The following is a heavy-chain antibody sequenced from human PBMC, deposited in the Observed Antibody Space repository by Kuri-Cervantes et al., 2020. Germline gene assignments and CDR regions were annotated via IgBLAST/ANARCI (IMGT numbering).Heavy chain of an antibody. CDR1: GGSISSSSYS. D-gene: IGHD4-17*01. J-gene: IGHJ3*02. V-gene: IGHV4-61*01. Sequence: SETLSLTCTVSGGSISSSSYSWSWIRQPPGKGLESIGYIYYTGSTSYKPSLKSRVTISVDTSKNQVSLKLSSVTAADTAVYYCARDGSGDYVNAFDIWGQGTMVTVSS. CDR2: IYYTGST. CDR3: ARDGSGDYVNAFDI.